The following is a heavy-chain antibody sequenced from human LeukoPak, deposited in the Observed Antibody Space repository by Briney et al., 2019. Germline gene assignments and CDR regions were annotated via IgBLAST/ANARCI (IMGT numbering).Heavy chain of an antibody. V-gene: IGHV1-69*05. CDR3: AREGGSYPIDY. Sequence: GASVKVSCKASGGTFSSYAISWVRQAPGQGLEWMGRIIPIFGTANYAQKFQGRVTITTDESTSTAYMELSSLRSEDTAVYHCAREGGSYPIDYWGQGTLVTVSS. CDR2: IIPIFGTA. CDR1: GGTFSSYA. D-gene: IGHD1-26*01. J-gene: IGHJ4*02.